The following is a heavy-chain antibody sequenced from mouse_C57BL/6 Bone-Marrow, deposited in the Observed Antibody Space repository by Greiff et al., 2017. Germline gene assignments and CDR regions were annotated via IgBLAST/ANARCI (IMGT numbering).Heavy chain of an antibody. CDR3: TTDYYGSSSYYYAMDY. J-gene: IGHJ4*01. Sequence: EVQLQQSGAELVRPGASVKLSCTASGFNIKDDYMTWVKQRPEQGLEWIGWIDPENGDTEYASKFQGKAPITADTSSNTAYLQLRSLTSEDTAVYYCTTDYYGSSSYYYAMDYWGQGTSVTVSS. V-gene: IGHV14-4*01. CDR2: IDPENGDT. CDR1: GFNIKDDY. D-gene: IGHD1-1*01.